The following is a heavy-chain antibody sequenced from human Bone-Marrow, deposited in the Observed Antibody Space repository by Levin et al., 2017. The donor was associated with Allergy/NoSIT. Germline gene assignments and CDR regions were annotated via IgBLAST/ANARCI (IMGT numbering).Heavy chain of an antibody. CDR2: TNRDGGTT. D-gene: IGHD1-14*01. J-gene: IGHJ3*01. V-gene: IGHV3-64*02. CDR1: GFTFSDSP. CDR3: TRRNTPRSNDPFDF. Sequence: PGGSLRLSCAASGFTFSDSPMHWVRQAPGKGLEHVSGTNRDGGTTYYADSVKGRFTISRDNSKNTVYLHMDSLRPADMGVYYCTRRNTPRSNDPFDFWGQGTMVTVSS.